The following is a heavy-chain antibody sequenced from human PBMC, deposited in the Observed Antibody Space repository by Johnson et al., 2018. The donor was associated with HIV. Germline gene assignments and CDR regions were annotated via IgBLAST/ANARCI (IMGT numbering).Heavy chain of an antibody. CDR2: INWNGGST. J-gene: IGHJ3*02. D-gene: IGHD1-1*01. CDR3: AKASHWAFDI. V-gene: IGHV3-NL1*01. CDR1: GFTFSSYW. Sequence: QVQLVESGGGLVQPGGSLRLSCAASGFTFSSYWMSWVRQAPGKGLEWVSGINWNGGSTGYADSVKGRFTISRDNSKNTLYLQMNSLRGEDTAVYYCAKASHWAFDIWGQGTMVTVSS.